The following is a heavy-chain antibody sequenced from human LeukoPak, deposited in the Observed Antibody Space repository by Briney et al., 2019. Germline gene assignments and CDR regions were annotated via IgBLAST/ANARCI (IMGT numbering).Heavy chain of an antibody. J-gene: IGHJ4*02. CDR1: GFTFTNYA. CDR3: AKSGRGWYFVDY. V-gene: IGHV3-23*01. Sequence: GGSLRLSCAASGFTFTNYAMSWVRQAPGKGLEWVSSISGSGGSTHYADSVKGRFTISRDNSKNTLDLQMNSLRAEDTAVYYCAKSGRGWYFVDYWGQGTLVTVSS. CDR2: ISGSGGST. D-gene: IGHD6-19*01.